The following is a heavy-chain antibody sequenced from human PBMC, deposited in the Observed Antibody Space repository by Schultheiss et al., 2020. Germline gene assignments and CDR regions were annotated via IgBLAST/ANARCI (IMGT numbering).Heavy chain of an antibody. CDR2: IFIDGST. J-gene: IGHJ6*04. CDR3: ARDYLNYYYYYGMDV. V-gene: IGHV4-61*02. Sequence: SETLSLTCTVSGGSISSGSYYWNWIRQPAGKGLEWIGRIFIDGSTNYSPSLRSRVTISVDTSKNQFSLKLSSVTAADTAVYYCARDYLNYYYYYGMDVWGKGTTVTVSS. CDR1: GGSISSGSYY.